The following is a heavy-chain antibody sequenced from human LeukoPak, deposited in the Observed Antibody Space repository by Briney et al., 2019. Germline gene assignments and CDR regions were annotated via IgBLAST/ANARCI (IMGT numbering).Heavy chain of an antibody. CDR1: GGSISSGSYY. CDR3: AREVDDILTGYHPPDY. J-gene: IGHJ4*02. V-gene: IGHV4-61*02. Sequence: PSETLSLTCTVSGGSISSGSYYWSWIRQPAGEGLEWIGRIYTSGSTNYNPSLKSRVTISVDTSKNQLSLKLSSVTAADTAVYYCAREVDDILTGYHPPDYWGQGTLVTVSS. CDR2: IYTSGST. D-gene: IGHD3-9*01.